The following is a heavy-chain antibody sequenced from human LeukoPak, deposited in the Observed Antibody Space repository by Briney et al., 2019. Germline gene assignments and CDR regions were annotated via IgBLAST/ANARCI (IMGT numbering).Heavy chain of an antibody. V-gene: IGHV1-69*13. CDR1: RGTFSSYA. J-gene: IGHJ4*02. Sequence: ASVKGSSKAPRGTFSSYAISWVRQAPGQGLEWRGGSIPIFGKANYAKKFQGRGTTTAAESTSKAYIELTRMRCEDTAVYYCASPHIGSGSYLFDYWGQGTLVTVSS. CDR3: ASPHIGSGSYLFDY. D-gene: IGHD3-10*01. CDR2: SIPIFGKA.